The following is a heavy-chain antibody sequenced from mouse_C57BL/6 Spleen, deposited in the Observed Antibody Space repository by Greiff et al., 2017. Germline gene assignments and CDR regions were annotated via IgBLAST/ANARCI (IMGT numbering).Heavy chain of an antibody. CDR2: IDPSDSYT. CDR3: ARHDGSRGDY. Sequence: QVQLKQPGAELVRPGTSVKLSCKASGYTFTSYWMHWVKQRPGQGLEWIGVIDPSDSYTNYNQKFKGKATLTVDTSSSTAYMQLSSLTSEDSAVYYCARHDGSRGDYWGQGTTLTVSS. D-gene: IGHD1-1*01. CDR1: GYTFTSYW. V-gene: IGHV1-59*01. J-gene: IGHJ2*01.